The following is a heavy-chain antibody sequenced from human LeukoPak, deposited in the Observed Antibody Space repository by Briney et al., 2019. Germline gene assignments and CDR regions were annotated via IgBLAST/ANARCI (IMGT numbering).Heavy chain of an antibody. CDR1: GFTFDDYA. V-gene: IGHV3-43D*03. Sequence: GGSLRLSCAASGFTFDDYAMHWVRQAPGKGLEWVSLISWDGGSTYYADSVKGRFTISRDNSKDTLYLQMNSLRPEDTAVYYCAKIGGSFDYWGQGTLVTVSS. CDR2: ISWDGGST. J-gene: IGHJ4*02. D-gene: IGHD6-25*01. CDR3: AKIGGSFDY.